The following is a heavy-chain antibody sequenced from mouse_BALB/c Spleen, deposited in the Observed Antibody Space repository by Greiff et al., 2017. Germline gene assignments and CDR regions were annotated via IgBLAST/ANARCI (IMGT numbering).Heavy chain of an antibody. CDR3: VRGPYGKPSFAY. J-gene: IGHJ3*01. CDR1: GFSLTSYD. Sequence: QVQLKQSGPGLVAPSQSLSITCTVSGFSLTSYDISWIRQPPGKGLEWLGVIWTGGGTNYNSAFMSRLSISKDNSKSQVFLKMNSLQTDDTAIYYCVRGPYGKPSFAYWGQGTLVTVSA. V-gene: IGHV2-9-2*01. CDR2: IWTGGGT. D-gene: IGHD2-1*01.